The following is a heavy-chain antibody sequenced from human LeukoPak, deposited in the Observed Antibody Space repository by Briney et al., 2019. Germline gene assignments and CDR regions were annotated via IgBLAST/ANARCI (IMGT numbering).Heavy chain of an antibody. Sequence: GGSLRLSCVASGLPIGDFAMHWVRQAPGQGLEWVSLISGDGVSTFFTDSVKGRFSISRDNSKNSLFLEVSSLRTEDTAMYYCARESGKFDYWGQGTLVAVSS. V-gene: IGHV3-43*02. CDR2: ISGDGVST. J-gene: IGHJ4*02. CDR1: GLPIGDFA. CDR3: ARESGKFDY.